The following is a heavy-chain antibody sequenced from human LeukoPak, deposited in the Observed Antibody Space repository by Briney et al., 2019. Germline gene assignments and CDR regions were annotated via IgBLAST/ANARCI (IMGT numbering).Heavy chain of an antibody. CDR3: AKDPSRCSGGSCYSGPRYFQH. Sequence: GGSLRLSCAASGFTFSSYAMSWVRQAPGKGLEWVSAISGSGGSTYHADSVKGRFTISRDNSKNTLYLQMNSLRAEDTAVYYCAKDPSRCSGGSCYSGPRYFQHWGQGTLVTVSS. CDR2: ISGSGGST. CDR1: GFTFSSYA. V-gene: IGHV3-23*01. J-gene: IGHJ1*01. D-gene: IGHD2-15*01.